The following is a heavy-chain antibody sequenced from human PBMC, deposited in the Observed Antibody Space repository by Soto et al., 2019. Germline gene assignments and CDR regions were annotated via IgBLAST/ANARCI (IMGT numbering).Heavy chain of an antibody. CDR1: GFAFSAYG. CDR3: ARGLMLTFGGHPKGGFDY. D-gene: IGHD3-16*01. CDR2: ISFDGSNK. V-gene: IGHV3-30-3*01. J-gene: IGHJ4*02. Sequence: GGSLRLSCAASGFAFSAYGMHWVRQAPGKGLEWVALISFDGSNKYYADSVKGRFTLSRDNSKNTLYLQMNSLRAEDTAVYYCARGLMLTFGGHPKGGFDYWGQGTLVTVSS.